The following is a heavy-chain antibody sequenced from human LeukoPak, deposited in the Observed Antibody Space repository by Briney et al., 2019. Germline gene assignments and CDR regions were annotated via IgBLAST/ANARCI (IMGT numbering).Heavy chain of an antibody. Sequence: PSETLSLTCTVSGGSISSYYWSWIRPPPGKGLEWIGYIYYSGSTNYNPSLKSRVTISVDTSKNQFSLKLSSVTAADTAVYYCAREGGGNAFDYWGQGTLVTVSS. D-gene: IGHD4-23*01. V-gene: IGHV4-59*01. CDR2: IYYSGST. CDR3: AREGGGNAFDY. J-gene: IGHJ4*02. CDR1: GGSISSYY.